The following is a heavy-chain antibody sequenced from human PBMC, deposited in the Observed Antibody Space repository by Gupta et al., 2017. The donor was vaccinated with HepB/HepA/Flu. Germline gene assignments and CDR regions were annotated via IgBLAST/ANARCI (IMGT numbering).Heavy chain of an antibody. CDR2: INGRGNGT. D-gene: IGHD2-21*02. J-gene: IGHJ4*02. CDR3: VREGETDPFDY. CDR1: GFTFSKFW. V-gene: IGHV3-74*01. Sequence: EVQLVESGGGLVQPGGSLSLSCAASGFTFSKFWMHWVRQVPGQGPVWVARINGRGNGTRYADFVRGRFVISRDNTKNTLYLQMNSLRAEDSALYYCVREGETDPFDYWGQGTHVTVSS.